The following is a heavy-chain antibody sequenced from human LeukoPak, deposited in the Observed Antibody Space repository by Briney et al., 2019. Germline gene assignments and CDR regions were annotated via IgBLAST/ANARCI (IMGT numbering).Heavy chain of an antibody. V-gene: IGHV3-23*01. D-gene: IGHD6-13*01. Sequence: GGSLRLSCAASGFTFSNYGMHWVRQAPGKGLEWVSAISGSGGSTYYADSVKGRFTISRDNSKNTLYLQMNSLRAEDTSIYFCAKALEQETVIALDSWGQGTLVTVSS. CDR1: GFTFSNYG. CDR3: AKALEQETVIALDS. J-gene: IGHJ4*02. CDR2: ISGSGGST.